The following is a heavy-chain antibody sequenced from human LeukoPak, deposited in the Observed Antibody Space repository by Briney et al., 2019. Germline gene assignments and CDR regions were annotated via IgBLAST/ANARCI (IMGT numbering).Heavy chain of an antibody. Sequence: SETLSLTCTVSDGSISSYYWSWIRQPPGKGPEWIGYIYYSGSTYYNPSLKSRVTISVDTSKNQFSLKLSSVTAADTAVYYCARGRRLGAFDIWGQGTMVTVSS. CDR2: IYYSGST. V-gene: IGHV4-59*12. J-gene: IGHJ3*02. D-gene: IGHD3-16*01. CDR3: ARGRRLGAFDI. CDR1: DGSISSYY.